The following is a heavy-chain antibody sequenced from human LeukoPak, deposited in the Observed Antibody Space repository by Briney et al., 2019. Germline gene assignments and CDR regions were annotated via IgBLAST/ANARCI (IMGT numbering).Heavy chain of an antibody. CDR2: IYYSGST. CDR1: GGSITSSSYY. J-gene: IGHJ4*02. V-gene: IGHV4-39*01. CDR3: ARIEVATIQIDY. Sequence: PSETLSLTCTVSGGSITSSSYYWGWIRQPPGKGLEWIGSIYYSGSTYYNPSLKSRVTISVDTSKNQFSLKLSSVTAADTAVYYCARIEVATIQIDYWGQGTLVTVSS. D-gene: IGHD5-24*01.